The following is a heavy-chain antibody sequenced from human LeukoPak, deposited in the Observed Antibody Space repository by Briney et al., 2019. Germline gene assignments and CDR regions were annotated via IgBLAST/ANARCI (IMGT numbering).Heavy chain of an antibody. CDR3: ARDADPYGSGSTSLDY. V-gene: IGHV3-30-3*01. Sequence: GGSLRLSCAASGFTFSSYAMHWVRQAPGKGLEWVAFISYDGSNKYYADSVKGRFTISRDNSKNTLYLQMTSLRAEDTAVYYCARDADPYGSGSTSLDYWGQGTLVIVSS. CDR2: ISYDGSNK. D-gene: IGHD3-10*01. J-gene: IGHJ4*02. CDR1: GFTFSSYA.